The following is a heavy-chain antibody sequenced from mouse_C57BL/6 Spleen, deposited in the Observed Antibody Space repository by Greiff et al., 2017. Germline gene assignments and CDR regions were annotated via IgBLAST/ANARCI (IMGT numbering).Heavy chain of an antibody. J-gene: IGHJ4*01. CDR2: ISSGSSTI. V-gene: IGHV5-17*01. CDR3: ARHGTDYAMDY. D-gene: IGHD4-1*01. Sequence: EVNVVESGGGLVKPGGSLKLSCAASGFTFSDYGMHWVRQAPEKGLEWVAYISSGSSTIYYADTVKGRFTISRDNAKNTLFLQMTSLRSEDTAMYYCARHGTDYAMDYWGQGTSVTVSS. CDR1: GFTFSDYG.